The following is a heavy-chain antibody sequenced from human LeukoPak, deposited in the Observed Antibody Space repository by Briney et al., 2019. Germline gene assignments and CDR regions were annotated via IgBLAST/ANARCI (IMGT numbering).Heavy chain of an antibody. J-gene: IGHJ4*02. V-gene: IGHV3-23*01. CDR3: ANTKDFTIFGVVPY. CDR2: IGGSGSGT. Sequence: PGGSLRLSCAASGLTFRNYAMGWVRQAPGKGLEWVSGIGGSGSGTYYADSVKGRFTISRDNSKNTVDLEMNSLRAEDTAVYYCANTKDFTIFGVVPYWGQGTLVTVSS. D-gene: IGHD3-3*01. CDR1: GLTFRNYA.